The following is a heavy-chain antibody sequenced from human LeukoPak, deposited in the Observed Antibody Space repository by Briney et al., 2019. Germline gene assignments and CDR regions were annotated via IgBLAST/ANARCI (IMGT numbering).Heavy chain of an antibody. D-gene: IGHD6-13*01. J-gene: IGHJ4*02. CDR1: GFTFSSYG. CDR3: ARSSLGIIAAAGTMDY. Sequence: GGSLRLSCAASGFTFSSYGMHWVRQAPGKGLEWVAFIRYDGSNKYYADSVKGRFTISRDNSKNTLYLQMNSLRAEDTAVYYCARSSLGIIAAAGTMDYWGPGTVVTVSS. CDR2: IRYDGSNK. V-gene: IGHV3-30*02.